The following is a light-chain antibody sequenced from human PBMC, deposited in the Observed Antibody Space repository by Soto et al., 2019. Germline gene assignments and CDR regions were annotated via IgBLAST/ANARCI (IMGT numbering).Light chain of an antibody. V-gene: IGLV1-40*01. J-gene: IGLJ1*01. CDR3: QSYDSSLTTFV. CDR2: GNI. Sequence: QSVLTQPPSVSGAPGQRVTISCTGSSSNIGAGYDVHWCQQLPGTAPKLLIYGNINRPSGVPDRFSGSKSGTSASLAITGLQPEDEADYYCQSYDSSLTTFVFGTGTKVTVL. CDR1: SSNIGAGYD.